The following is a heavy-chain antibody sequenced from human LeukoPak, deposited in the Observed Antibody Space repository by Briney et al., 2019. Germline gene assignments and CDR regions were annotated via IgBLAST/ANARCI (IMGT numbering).Heavy chain of an antibody. Sequence: GGSLRLSCAASGFTFSSYAMSWVRQAPGKGLEWVSAISGSGGSTYYADSVKGRFTISRDNSKNTLYLQMNSLRAEDMAVYYCAKDTEELLSSFDYWGQGTLVTVSS. CDR1: GFTFSSYA. J-gene: IGHJ4*02. V-gene: IGHV3-23*01. CDR3: AKDTEELLSSFDY. D-gene: IGHD3-10*01. CDR2: ISGSGGST.